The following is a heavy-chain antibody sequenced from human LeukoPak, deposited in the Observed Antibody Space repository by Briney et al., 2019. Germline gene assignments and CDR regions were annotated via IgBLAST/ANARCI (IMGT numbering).Heavy chain of an antibody. D-gene: IGHD1-26*01. V-gene: IGHV3-53*04. CDR2: IYSGGST. CDR3: VRDLGAYSGSYPDAFDI. CDR1: GFTFSSNY. Sequence: GGSLRLSCAASGFTFSSNYMSWVRQAPGKGLEWVSVIYSGGSTYYSDSVKGGCTISKHNSKKTLYLQMNSLRAEDTAVYYCVRDLGAYSGSYPDAFDIWGQGTMVTVS. J-gene: IGHJ3*02.